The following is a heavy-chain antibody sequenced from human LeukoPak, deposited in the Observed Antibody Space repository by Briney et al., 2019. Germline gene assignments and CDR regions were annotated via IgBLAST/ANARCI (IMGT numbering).Heavy chain of an antibody. Sequence: GGSLRLSCAVSGFSVSNYYMGWVRQAPGKGLEWVSLIRGSGETFYADSAKGRFIISRDDSKNTVYLQMNSLRVEDTAVYFCVRDRAATQDWVEFDPWGRGTLVTVSS. J-gene: IGHJ5*02. CDR2: IRGSGET. CDR1: GFSVSNYY. V-gene: IGHV3-66*03. D-gene: IGHD2-15*01. CDR3: VRDRAATQDWVEFDP.